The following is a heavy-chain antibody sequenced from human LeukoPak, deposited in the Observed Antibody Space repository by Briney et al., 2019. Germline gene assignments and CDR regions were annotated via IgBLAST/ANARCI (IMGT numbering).Heavy chain of an antibody. J-gene: IGHJ4*02. Sequence: PGGSLRLSCAASEFTFSSYSMNWVRQAPGKGLEWIGEINHSGSTNYNPSLKSRVTISVDTSKNQFSLKLSSVTAADTAVYYCARAVVVPAAHIDYWGQGTLVTVSS. V-gene: IGHV4-34*01. CDR3: ARAVVVPAAHIDY. D-gene: IGHD2-2*01. CDR2: INHSGST. CDR1: EFTFSSYS.